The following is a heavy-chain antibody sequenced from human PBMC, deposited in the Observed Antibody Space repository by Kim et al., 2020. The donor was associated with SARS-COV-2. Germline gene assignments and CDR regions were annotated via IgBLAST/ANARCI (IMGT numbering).Heavy chain of an antibody. CDR3: ARGYYYDSSGYARDYF. Sequence: SETLSLTCAVYGGSFSGYYWSWIRQPPGKGLEWIGEINHSGSTNYNPSLKSRVTISVDTSKNQFSLKLSSVTAADTAVYYCARGYYYDSSGYARDYF. D-gene: IGHD3-22*01. J-gene: IGHJ4*01. CDR2: INHSGST. CDR1: GGSFSGYY. V-gene: IGHV4-34*01.